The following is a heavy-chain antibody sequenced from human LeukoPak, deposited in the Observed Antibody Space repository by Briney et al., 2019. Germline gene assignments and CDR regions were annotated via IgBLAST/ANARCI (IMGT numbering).Heavy chain of an antibody. CDR3: ARWVYSSSWYFDY. V-gene: IGHV4-59*01. J-gene: IGHJ4*02. Sequence: PSETLSLTCTVSGGSISSYYWSWIRQPPGKGLEWIGYIYYSGSTNYNPSLKSRVTISVDTSKNQFSLKLSSVTAADTAVYYCARWVYSSSWYFDYWGQGTLVTASS. CDR1: GGSISSYY. CDR2: IYYSGST. D-gene: IGHD6-6*01.